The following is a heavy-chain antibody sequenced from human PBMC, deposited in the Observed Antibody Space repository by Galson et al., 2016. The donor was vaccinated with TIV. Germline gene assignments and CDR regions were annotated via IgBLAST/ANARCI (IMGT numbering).Heavy chain of an antibody. V-gene: IGHV1-69*13. CDR3: AGPPTFGNVYHYYMDV. Sequence: SVKVSCKASGVTFSSFAISWVRQAPGQGLEWVGRIIPIFGIANNAQKFRGRVTITADESTSTAYMELSSLTSDDTAVYYCAGPPTFGNVYHYYMDVWGKGTAVTVSS. J-gene: IGHJ6*03. CDR1: GVTFSSFA. D-gene: IGHD1-14*01. CDR2: IIPIFGIA.